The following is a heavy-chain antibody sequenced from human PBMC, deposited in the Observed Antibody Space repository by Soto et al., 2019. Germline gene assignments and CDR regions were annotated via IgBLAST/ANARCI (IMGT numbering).Heavy chain of an antibody. CDR2: IYYSGST. V-gene: IGHV4-59*01. D-gene: IGHD2-15*01. Sequence: SETLSLTCTVSGGSISSYYWSWIRQPPGKGLEWIGYIYYSGSTNYNPSLKSRVTISVDTSKNQFSLKLSSVTAADTAVYYCARGLPPYCSGGSCYPRPYYFDYWGQGTLVTVSS. CDR3: ARGLPPYCSGGSCYPRPYYFDY. CDR1: GGSISSYY. J-gene: IGHJ4*02.